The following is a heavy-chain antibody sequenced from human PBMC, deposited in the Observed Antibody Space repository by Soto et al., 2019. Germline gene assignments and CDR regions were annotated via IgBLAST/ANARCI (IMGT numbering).Heavy chain of an antibody. CDR3: AKDVGYSYGYYYYGMDV. CDR1: GFTFSSYA. D-gene: IGHD5-18*01. Sequence: EVQLLESGGGLVQPGGSLRLSCAASGFTFSSYAMSWVRQAPGKGLEWVSATSGSGGSTYYADSVKGRFTISRDNSKNTLYLQMNSLRAEDTAVYYCAKDVGYSYGYYYYGMDVWGQGTTVTVSS. V-gene: IGHV3-23*01. J-gene: IGHJ6*02. CDR2: TSGSGGST.